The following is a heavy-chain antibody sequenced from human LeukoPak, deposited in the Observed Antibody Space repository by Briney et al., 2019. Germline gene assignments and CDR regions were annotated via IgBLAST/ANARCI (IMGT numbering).Heavy chain of an antibody. CDR3: ARGGGSGRGNWFDP. V-gene: IGHV4-59*01. CDR2: VYYSGST. D-gene: IGHD3-10*01. CDR1: GGSISPYY. Sequence: KPSETLSLTCTVSGGSISPYYWSWIRQPPGKGLEWFGYVYYSGSTNYNPSLKSRVTISVDTSKSQFSLKLTSVTAADTAVYYCARGGGSGRGNWFDPWGQGSLVIVSS. J-gene: IGHJ5*02.